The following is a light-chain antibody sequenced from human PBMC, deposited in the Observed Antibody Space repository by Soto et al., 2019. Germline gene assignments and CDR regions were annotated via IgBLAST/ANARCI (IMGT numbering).Light chain of an antibody. CDR2: AAS. CDR3: QQSYSTPWT. J-gene: IGKJ1*01. CDR1: QSISSY. Sequence: EIQMTQSPSSLSASIEDRVTITCRASQSISSYLNWYQQKPGKAPKLLIYAASSLQSGVPSRFSGSGSGTDFTLTISSLQPEDFATYYCQQSYSTPWTFGQGTKVDVK. V-gene: IGKV1-39*01.